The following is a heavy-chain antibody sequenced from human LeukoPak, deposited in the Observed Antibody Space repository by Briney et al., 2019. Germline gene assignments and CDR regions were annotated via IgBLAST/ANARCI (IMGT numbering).Heavy chain of an antibody. CDR3: ARHGDTAMDGDAFDI. D-gene: IGHD5-18*01. J-gene: IGHJ3*02. Sequence: SETLSLTCTVSGGSISSYYWSWIRQPPGKGLEWIGYIYTSGSTNYNPSLKSRVTISVDTSKNQFSLKLSSVTAADTAVYYCARHGDTAMDGDAFDIWGQGTMVTVSS. CDR1: GGSISSYY. V-gene: IGHV4-4*09. CDR2: IYTSGST.